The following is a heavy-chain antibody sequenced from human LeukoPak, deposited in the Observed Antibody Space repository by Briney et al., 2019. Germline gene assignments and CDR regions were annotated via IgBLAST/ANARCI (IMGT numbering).Heavy chain of an antibody. V-gene: IGHV3-21*01. CDR1: RFAFSNYA. CDR3: ARSDYGGNSDDAFDI. CDR2: ISSGDTYI. J-gene: IGHJ3*02. Sequence: GGSLRLSCAASRFAFSNYAMNWVRQAPGKGLEWVSSISSGDTYIHYADSVKGRFTISRDNAKNSLYLQMSSLRVADTAVYYCARSDYGGNSDDAFDIWGRGTMVTVSS. D-gene: IGHD4-23*01.